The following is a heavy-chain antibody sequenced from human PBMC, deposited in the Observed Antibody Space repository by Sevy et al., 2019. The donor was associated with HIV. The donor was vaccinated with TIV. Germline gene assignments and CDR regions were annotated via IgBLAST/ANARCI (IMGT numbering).Heavy chain of an antibody. CDR3: ARTFSFSWYDY. CDR2: ISTRSNNI. J-gene: IGHJ4*02. Sequence: RGSLRLSCVASEFAFNIHNMSWVRQAPGKGLEWVSSISTRSNNIYYADSVEGRFTISRVNAKNSLYLQMNSLRAEDTAVDYCARTFSFSWYDYWGQGTLVTVSS. D-gene: IGHD6-13*01. CDR1: EFAFNIHN. V-gene: IGHV3-21*01.